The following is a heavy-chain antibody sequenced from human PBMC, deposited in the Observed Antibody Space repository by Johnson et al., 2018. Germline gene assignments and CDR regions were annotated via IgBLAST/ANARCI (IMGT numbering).Heavy chain of an antibody. V-gene: IGHV4-59*01. Sequence: QVQLQESGPGLVKPSDTLPLSCIVSGGSINSYYWSWIRQPPGKGLEWIGYISYSGSTTYNSALKSRVTISIDTSKNQFSLGLNSVTVAVTAVYYCARESGDRSRVGAFDMWGQGTMVTVSS. J-gene: IGHJ3*02. CDR3: ARESGDRSRVGAFDM. CDR1: GGSINSYY. D-gene: IGHD3-10*01. CDR2: ISYSGST.